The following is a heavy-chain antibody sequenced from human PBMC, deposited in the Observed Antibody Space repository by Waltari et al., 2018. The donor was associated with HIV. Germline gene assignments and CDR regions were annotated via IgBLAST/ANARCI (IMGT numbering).Heavy chain of an antibody. CDR2: ITSDGSST. D-gene: IGHD3-10*01. CDR1: GFTFSSSW. CDR3: ARESEGYYASGTGNWFDP. J-gene: IGHJ5*02. Sequence: EVQLVESGGGLVQPGGSLRLSCAASGFTFSSSWMPWVRQAPGKGLVWVSRITSDGSSTSYADSVKGRFTISRDNAKNTLYLQMNSLRAEDTAVYYCARESEGYYASGTGNWFDPWGQGTLVTVSS. V-gene: IGHV3-74*01.